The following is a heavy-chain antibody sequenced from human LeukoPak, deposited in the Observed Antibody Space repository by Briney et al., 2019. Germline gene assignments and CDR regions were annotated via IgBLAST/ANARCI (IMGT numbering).Heavy chain of an antibody. D-gene: IGHD1-26*01. Sequence: PSETLSLTCNVSGGSISSSYWSWIRQPAGKGLEWIGRIYASGSSNYNPSLKSRVTMSVDTSKNQFSLNLSSVTAADTAVYYCAREGGSSRSLENWGQGTLVTVSS. J-gene: IGHJ4*02. CDR2: IYASGSS. CDR1: GGSISSSY. V-gene: IGHV4-4*07. CDR3: AREGGSSRSLEN.